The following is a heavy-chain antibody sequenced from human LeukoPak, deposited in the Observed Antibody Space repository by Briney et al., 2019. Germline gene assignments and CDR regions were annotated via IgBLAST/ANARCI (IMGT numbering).Heavy chain of an antibody. Sequence: GRSLRLSCAASGLTFDDYAMHWVRQAPGKGLEWVSGISWNSDNIGYADSVKGRFTISRDNAKNSLYLQMNSLRAEDTALYHCAKDRVGATATGIDYWGQGTLVTASS. V-gene: IGHV3-9*01. CDR3: AKDRVGATATGIDY. CDR1: GLTFDDYA. D-gene: IGHD1-26*01. J-gene: IGHJ4*02. CDR2: ISWNSDNI.